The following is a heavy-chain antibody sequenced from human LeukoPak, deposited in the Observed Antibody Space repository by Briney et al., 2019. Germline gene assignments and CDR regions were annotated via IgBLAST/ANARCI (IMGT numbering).Heavy chain of an antibody. J-gene: IGHJ4*02. CDR1: GFTFSSYA. D-gene: IGHD3-22*01. CDR3: AKADMRNYYDSSGYFL. Sequence: GGSLRLSCAASGFTFSSYAMSWVRQAPGKGLEWVSAISGSGGSTYYADSVKGRFTISRDNSKNTLYLQMNSPRAEDTAVYYCAKADMRNYYDSSGYFLWGQGTLVTVSS. V-gene: IGHV3-23*01. CDR2: ISGSGGST.